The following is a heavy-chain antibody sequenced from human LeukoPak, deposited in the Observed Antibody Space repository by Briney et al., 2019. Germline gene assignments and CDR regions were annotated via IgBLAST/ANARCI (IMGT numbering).Heavy chain of an antibody. Sequence: SETLSLTCTVSGGSISSSSYYWGWIRQPPGKGLEWIGSIYYSGSTYYNPSLKSRVTISVDTSKNQFSLKLSSVTAADTAVYYCARNEGSGYSAPDAFXXWGQXXMVT. CDR2: IYYSGST. V-gene: IGHV4-39*01. J-gene: IGHJ3*01. CDR3: ARNEGSGYSAPDAFXX. D-gene: IGHD3-22*01. CDR1: GGSISSSSYY.